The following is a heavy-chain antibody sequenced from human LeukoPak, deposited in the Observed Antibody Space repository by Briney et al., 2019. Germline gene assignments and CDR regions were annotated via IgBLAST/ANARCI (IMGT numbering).Heavy chain of an antibody. J-gene: IGHJ4*02. CDR2: ISSSGSTI. CDR3: ARAAAAGTVDY. CDR1: GFTFSSYE. V-gene: IGHV3-48*03. Sequence: GGPLRLSCAAPGFTFSSYEMNWVRQAPGKGLEWVSYISSSGSTIYYADSVKGRFTISRDNAKNSLYLQMNSLRVEDTAVYYCARAAAAGTVDYWGQGTLVTVSS. D-gene: IGHD6-13*01.